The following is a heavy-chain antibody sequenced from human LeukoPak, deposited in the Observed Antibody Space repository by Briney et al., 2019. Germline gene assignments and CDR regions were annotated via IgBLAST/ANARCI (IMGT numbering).Heavy chain of an antibody. CDR1: EFTFSTFW. J-gene: IGHJ3*02. V-gene: IGHV3-7*01. CDR3: VRDSDYQRNSGGLYAHYDALDI. Sequence: PGGSLRLSCAASEFTFSTFWMSWVRQAPGKGLEWVANIKADGSVKHYVDSVEGRFSISRDNARSSLYLQMNSLRAEDTAVYYCVRDSDYQRNSGGLYAHYDALDIWGHGTMVTVSS. D-gene: IGHD2-21*01. CDR2: IKADGSVK.